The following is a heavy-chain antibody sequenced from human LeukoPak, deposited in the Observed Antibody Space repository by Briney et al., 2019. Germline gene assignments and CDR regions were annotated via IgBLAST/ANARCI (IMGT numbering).Heavy chain of an antibody. CDR3: AKDEGRAGAPKGFDY. Sequence: GGSLRLSCAASGFIFSSYGMHWVRQAPGKGLEWVAVISYDGSKKYYADSVKGRFTISRDNSKNTLYLQMNSLRAEDTAVYYCAKDEGRAGAPKGFDYWGQGTLVTVSS. V-gene: IGHV3-30*18. CDR1: GFIFSSYG. CDR2: ISYDGSKK. J-gene: IGHJ4*02. D-gene: IGHD1-26*01.